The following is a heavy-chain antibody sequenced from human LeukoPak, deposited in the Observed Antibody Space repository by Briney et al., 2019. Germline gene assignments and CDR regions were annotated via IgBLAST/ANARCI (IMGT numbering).Heavy chain of an antibody. CDR2: IYYSGST. V-gene: IGHV4-59*01. CDR3: ARGYYYGSGMPVDY. Sequence: SETLSFTCTVSGGSISSYYWSWIRQPPGKGLEWIGYIYYSGSTNYNPSLKSRVTISVDTSKNQFSLKLSSVTAADTAVYYCARGYYYGSGMPVDYWGQGTLVTVSS. J-gene: IGHJ4*02. CDR1: GGSISSYY. D-gene: IGHD3-10*01.